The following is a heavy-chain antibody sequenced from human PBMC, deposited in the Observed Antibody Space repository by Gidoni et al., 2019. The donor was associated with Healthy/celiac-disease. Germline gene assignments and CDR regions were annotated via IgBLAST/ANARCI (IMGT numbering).Heavy chain of an antibody. V-gene: IGHV4-59*01. Sequence: QVQLQESGPGLVKPSETLSLTCTVSGGSISRYYWSWIRQPPGKGLEWIGYIYYSGSTNYNPSLKSRVTISVDTSKNQFSLKLSSVTAADTAVYYCASVRKYGDYDYWGQGTLVTVSS. J-gene: IGHJ4*02. CDR1: GGSISRYY. CDR3: ASVRKYGDYDY. CDR2: IYYSGST. D-gene: IGHD4-17*01.